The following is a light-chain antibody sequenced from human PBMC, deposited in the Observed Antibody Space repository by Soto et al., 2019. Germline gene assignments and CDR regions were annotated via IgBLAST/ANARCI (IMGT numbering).Light chain of an antibody. Sequence: EIVLTQSPATLSLSPGARATLSCRASQSVSSYLAWYQQKPGQAPRLLIYDASNRATGIPARFSGSGSGTDFTLTISVLEPEDFEVYYCQQRSNWPGITFGQGTRLEIK. CDR2: DAS. J-gene: IGKJ5*01. CDR1: QSVSSY. V-gene: IGKV3-11*01. CDR3: QQRSNWPGIT.